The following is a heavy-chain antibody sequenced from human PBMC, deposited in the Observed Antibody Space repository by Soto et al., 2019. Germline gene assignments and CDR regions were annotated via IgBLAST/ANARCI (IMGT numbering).Heavy chain of an antibody. CDR3: ARDHLAAAGTRGLGYYYGMDV. Sequence: SQTLSLTCAISGDSVSSNSAAWNWIRQSPSGGLEWLGRTYYRSKWYNDYAVSVKSRITINPDTSKNQFSLQLNSVTPEDTAVYYCARDHLAAAGTRGLGYYYGMDVWGQGTTVTVSS. J-gene: IGHJ6*02. V-gene: IGHV6-1*01. CDR2: TYYRSKWYN. CDR1: GDSVSSNSAA. D-gene: IGHD6-13*01.